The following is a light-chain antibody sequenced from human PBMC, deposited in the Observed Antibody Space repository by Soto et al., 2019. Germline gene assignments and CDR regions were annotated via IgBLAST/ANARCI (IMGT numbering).Light chain of an antibody. CDR2: VAS. V-gene: IGKV3-20*01. CDR1: QSVSSSY. CDR3: QQYGSSPQT. Sequence: EIVLTQSPGTLSLSPGERATLSCRASQSVSSSYLAWYQHKSGQAPRLLIYVASSRATGIPDRFSGSGSGTDFTLTISRLEPEDFAVYYCQQYGSSPQTFGQGTKVEIK. J-gene: IGKJ1*01.